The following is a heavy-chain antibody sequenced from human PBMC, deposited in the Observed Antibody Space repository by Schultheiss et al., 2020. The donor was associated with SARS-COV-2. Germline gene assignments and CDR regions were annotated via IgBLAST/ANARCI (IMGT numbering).Heavy chain of an antibody. CDR1: GGSVSSGSYY. D-gene: IGHD3-3*01. CDR2: IYYSGNT. Sequence: GSLRLSCTVSGGSVSSGSYYWGWIRQPPGKGLEWFGYIYYSGNTKYNPSLKSRVTISVDTSKNQFSLKLSSVTAADTAVYYCAGVRGGATFEAFYGMDVWGQGTTVTVSS. V-gene: IGHV4-61*01. CDR3: AGVRGGATFEAFYGMDV. J-gene: IGHJ6*02.